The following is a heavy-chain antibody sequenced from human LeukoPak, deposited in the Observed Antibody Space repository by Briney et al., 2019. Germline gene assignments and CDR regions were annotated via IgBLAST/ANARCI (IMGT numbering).Heavy chain of an antibody. J-gene: IGHJ5*02. D-gene: IGHD2-15*01. V-gene: IGHV4-39*01. CDR1: GGSISSSTYY. CDR3: ARYRGCSGGSCYRWFDP. Sequence: PSETLSLTCTVSGGSISSSTYYWAWIRQPPGKGLEWIGTIYYSGSTYYNPSPKSRGTISVDTSKNQFSLKLASLTAADTAVYYCARYRGCSGGSCYRWFDPWGEGTLVTVSS. CDR2: IYYSGST.